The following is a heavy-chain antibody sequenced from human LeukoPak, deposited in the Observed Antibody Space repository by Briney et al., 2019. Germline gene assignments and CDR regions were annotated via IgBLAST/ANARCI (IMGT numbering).Heavy chain of an antibody. CDR1: GGSISGSSYF. J-gene: IGHJ4*02. CDR2: IYYSGNT. Sequence: SETLSLTCAVSGGSISGSSYFWGWIRQPPGKGLEWIGSIYYSGNTYYNPSLKSRVTISVDTSKNQFSLKLSSVTAADTAVYYYARLKEGIDYWGQGTLVTVSS. V-gene: IGHV4-39*01. CDR3: ARLKEGIDY. D-gene: IGHD3-10*01.